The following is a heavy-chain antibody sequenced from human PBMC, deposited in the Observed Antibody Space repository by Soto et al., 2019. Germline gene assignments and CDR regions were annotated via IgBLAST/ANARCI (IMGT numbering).Heavy chain of an antibody. V-gene: IGHV3-23*01. D-gene: IGHD3-9*01. CDR3: AKESSPSYYDILTGYYYD. CDR2: ISGSGGST. Sequence: GGSLRLSCAASGFALSSYAMSWFRQAPGKGLQWVSVISGSGGSTYYADSVKARFTISRDNSKNTLYLQMDSLRAEDTAVYYCAKESSPSYYDILTGYYYDWGQGTLVTVSS. J-gene: IGHJ4*02. CDR1: GFALSSYA.